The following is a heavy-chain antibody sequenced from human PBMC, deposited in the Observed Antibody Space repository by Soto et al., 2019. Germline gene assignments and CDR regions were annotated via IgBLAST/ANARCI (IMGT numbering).Heavy chain of an antibody. CDR3: ARGARSETRVDY. Sequence: QVQLQESGPGLVKPSQTLSLTCTVSGGSISSGDYYWSWIRQPPGKGLEWIGYIYYSGSTYYNPCLKSRVTISVDTSKHQFSLKLSSVTAADTAVYYCARGARSETRVDYWGQGTLVTVSS. V-gene: IGHV4-30-4*01. CDR2: IYYSGST. J-gene: IGHJ4*02. CDR1: GGSISSGDYY.